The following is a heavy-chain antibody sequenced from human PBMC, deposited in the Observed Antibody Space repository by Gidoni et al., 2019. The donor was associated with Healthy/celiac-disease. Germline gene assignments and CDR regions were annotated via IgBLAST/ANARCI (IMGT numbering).Heavy chain of an antibody. Sequence: EVQLVQSGAEVKKPGESLKISCKGSGYSFTSYWIGWVRQMPGKGLEWLGLIYPGDSDTRYSPSFQGQVNISADKSISTAYLQWSSLKASDTAMYDCASRLAYCGGDCQSEGWYFDLWGRGTLVTVSS. V-gene: IGHV5-51*01. J-gene: IGHJ2*01. D-gene: IGHD2-21*02. CDR2: IYPGDSDT. CDR1: GYSFTSYW. CDR3: ASRLAYCGGDCQSEGWYFDL.